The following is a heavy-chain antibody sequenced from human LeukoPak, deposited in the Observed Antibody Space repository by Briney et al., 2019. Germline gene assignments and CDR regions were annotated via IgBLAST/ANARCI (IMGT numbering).Heavy chain of an antibody. D-gene: IGHD6-13*01. Sequence: GASVNVSCKASGYTFTSYAMHWVRQAPGQRLEWMGWINAGNGNTKYSQKFQGRVTITRDTSADTAYMELSSLRSEDTAVYYCAKDHYPSSSWSDLDYWGQGTLVTVSS. CDR1: GYTFTSYA. J-gene: IGHJ4*02. CDR3: AKDHYPSSSWSDLDY. CDR2: INAGNGNT. V-gene: IGHV1-3*01.